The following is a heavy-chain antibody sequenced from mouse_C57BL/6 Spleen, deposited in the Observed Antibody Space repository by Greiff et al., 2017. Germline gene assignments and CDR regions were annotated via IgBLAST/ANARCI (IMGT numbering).Heavy chain of an antibody. CDR1: GYTFTSYW. CDR3: ARWGRDYAMDY. V-gene: IGHV1-55*01. Sequence: QVQLQQPGAELVKPGASVKMSCKASGYTFTSYWITCVKQRPGQGLEWIGDIYPGSGSTNYNEKFKSKATLTVDTSSSTAYMQLSSLTSEDSAVYYCARWGRDYAMDYWGQGTSVTVSS. CDR2: IYPGSGST. J-gene: IGHJ4*01.